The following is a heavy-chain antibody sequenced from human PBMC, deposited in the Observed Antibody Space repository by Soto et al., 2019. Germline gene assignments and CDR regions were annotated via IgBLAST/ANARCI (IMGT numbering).Heavy chain of an antibody. CDR1: GYTFTSYG. D-gene: IGHD5-12*01. Sequence: QVQLVQSGAEVKKHGASVKVSCKASGYTFTSYGISWVRQAPGQGHEWMGWISAYNGNTNYAQKLQGRVTMTADTSTSPAYMELRSLRSDDTAVYYCARGPATIGGKGSAFDIWGHGTMVTVSS. J-gene: IGHJ3*02. CDR2: ISAYNGNT. CDR3: ARGPATIGGKGSAFDI. V-gene: IGHV1-18*01.